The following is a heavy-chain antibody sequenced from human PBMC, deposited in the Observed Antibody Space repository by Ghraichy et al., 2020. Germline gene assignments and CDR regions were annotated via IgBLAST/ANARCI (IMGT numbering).Heavy chain of an antibody. CDR1: EFIFSTYN. CDR3: ARGYGSGRNWFDP. CDR2: ISSSSSTI. Sequence: GGSLRLSCAASEFIFSTYNMNWVRQAPGRGLEWVSYISSSSSTIHYADSVKGRFTISRDNAKNSLYLQMNSLSAEDTAVYYCARGYGSGRNWFDPWGQGTLVTVSS. J-gene: IGHJ5*02. V-gene: IGHV3-48*01. D-gene: IGHD3-10*01.